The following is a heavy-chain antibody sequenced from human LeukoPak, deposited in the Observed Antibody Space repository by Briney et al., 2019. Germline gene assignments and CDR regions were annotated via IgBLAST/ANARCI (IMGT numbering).Heavy chain of an antibody. D-gene: IGHD3-22*01. CDR1: GFTFTSYG. CDR2: ISVYNGNT. J-gene: IGHJ5*02. Sequence: ASVKVSCKASGFTFTSYGISWVRQAPGQGLEWMGWISVYNGNTNYAQKLQGRVTMTTDTSTSTAYMELRSLRSDDTAVYYCARVGVQHYYDSSGYSGDWFDPWGQGTLVTVSS. CDR3: ARVGVQHYYDSSGYSGDWFDP. V-gene: IGHV1-18*01.